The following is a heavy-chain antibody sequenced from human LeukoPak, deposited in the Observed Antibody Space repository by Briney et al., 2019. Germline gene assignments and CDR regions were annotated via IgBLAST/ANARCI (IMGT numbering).Heavy chain of an antibody. V-gene: IGHV6-1*01. D-gene: IGHD4-17*01. J-gene: IGHJ5*02. CDR2: TYYRSKWYN. CDR1: GDSVSSNSAA. CDR3: ARALMTRVTTFVWDNWFDP. Sequence: SQTLSLTCAISGDSVSSNSAAWNWIRQSPSRGLEWLGRTYYRSKWYNDYAVSVKSRVTINPDTSKNQFSMQLNSVTPEDTAAYYCARALMTRVTTFVWDNWFDPWGQGALVTVSS.